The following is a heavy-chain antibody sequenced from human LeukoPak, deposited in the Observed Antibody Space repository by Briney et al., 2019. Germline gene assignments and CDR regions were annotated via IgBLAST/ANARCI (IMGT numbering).Heavy chain of an antibody. V-gene: IGHV3-53*01. Sequence: PGGSLRLSCTASGFSVRDSYMSWVRQAPGKGLEWVSVIYSGGRTYYADSVRGRSTISRDDSDNTLYLQMTSLRPEDTALYYCAKEGQQERDHRTYFLYYVDVWGSGTTVTVSS. CDR3: AKEGQQERDHRTYFLYYVDV. D-gene: IGHD6-13*01. CDR2: IYSGGRT. J-gene: IGHJ6*03. CDR1: GFSVRDSY.